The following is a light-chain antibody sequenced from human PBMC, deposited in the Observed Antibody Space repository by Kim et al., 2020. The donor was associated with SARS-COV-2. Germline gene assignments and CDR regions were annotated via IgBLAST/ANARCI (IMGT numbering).Light chain of an antibody. CDR1: SLRLYY. CDR2: GKN. Sequence: SSELTQDPAVSVALGQTVTITCQGDSLRLYYASWYQQKPGQAPQLVIYGKNSRPSGIPDRFSGSSSGNTASLTITGAQAEDEADYYCNSRDNSGYYVVFGGGTPLTV. V-gene: IGLV3-19*01. CDR3: NSRDNSGYYVV. J-gene: IGLJ2*01.